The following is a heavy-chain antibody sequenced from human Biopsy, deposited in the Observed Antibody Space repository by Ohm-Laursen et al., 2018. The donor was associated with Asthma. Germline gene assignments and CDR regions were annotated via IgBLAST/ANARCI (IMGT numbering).Heavy chain of an antibody. V-gene: IGHV4-30-4*01. CDR1: GGSISSGAYY. CDR3: ARDRAMISET. Sequence: SQTLSLTCPVSGGSISSGAYYWSWVRQPPGKGLEWIGYIYYIGSTYYNPSLKSRVAISLDTSKNQFSLKLSSVTAADTAVYYCARDRAMISETWGQGTLVTVSS. J-gene: IGHJ5*02. D-gene: IGHD3-22*01. CDR2: IYYIGST.